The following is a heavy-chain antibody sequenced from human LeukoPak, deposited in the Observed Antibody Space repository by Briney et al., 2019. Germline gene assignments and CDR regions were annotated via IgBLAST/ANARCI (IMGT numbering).Heavy chain of an antibody. CDR2: IIPIFGTA. Sequence: AASVRVSCKASGGTFSSYAISWVRQAPGQGLEWMGGIIPIFGTANYAQKFQGRVTITTDESTNKAYMELSSRRSEDTTVYSCAKDSGGKNIVAPLRFWGQGTLVTVSP. CDR3: AKDSGGKNIVAPLRF. J-gene: IGHJ4*02. V-gene: IGHV1-69*05. CDR1: GGTFSSYA. D-gene: IGHD5-12*01.